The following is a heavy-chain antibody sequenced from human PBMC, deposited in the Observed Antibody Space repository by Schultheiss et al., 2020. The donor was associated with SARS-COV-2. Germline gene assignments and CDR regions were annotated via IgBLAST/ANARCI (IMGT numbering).Heavy chain of an antibody. CDR2: IYYSGST. CDR3: ASTAIAVAGTYFDY. V-gene: IGHV4-59*08. J-gene: IGHJ4*02. CDR1: GGSISSYY. D-gene: IGHD6-19*01. Sequence: SETLSLTCTVSGGSISSYYWGWIRQSPGKGLEWIGYIYYSGSTNYSPSLKSRVTISVDMSKNQFSLKLSSVTAADTAVNYCASTAIAVAGTYFDYWGQGTLVTVSS.